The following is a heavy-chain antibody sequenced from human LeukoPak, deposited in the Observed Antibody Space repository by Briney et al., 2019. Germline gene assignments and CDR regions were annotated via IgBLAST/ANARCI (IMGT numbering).Heavy chain of an antibody. CDR2: IKEDGSEK. J-gene: IGHJ6*02. D-gene: IGHD3-22*01. Sequence: QPGGSLRLSCVASGFMFRTYWMSWVRQAPGKGLEWVANIKEDGSEKHYVDSVKGRFTISRDNSKNSVYLQMNSLRAEDTAVYYCARSETTYYYDSSVYFYYYYGMDVWGQGTTVTVSS. CDR1: GFMFRTYW. CDR3: ARSETTYYYDSSVYFYYYYGMDV. V-gene: IGHV3-7*01.